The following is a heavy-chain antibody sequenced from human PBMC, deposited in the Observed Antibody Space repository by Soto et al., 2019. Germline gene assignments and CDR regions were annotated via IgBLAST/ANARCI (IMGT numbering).Heavy chain of an antibody. CDR1: GGTFNSHA. CDR2: IIPIFDTP. Sequence: QLQLAQSGAEVKKPGSSVKVSCKASGGTFNSHAISWVRQAPGQGVEWMGGIIPIFDTPNYAQKFQGRVTITADKSTSTAYMELTSLIHEDTAVYYCARDRSSTCRSAMDVWGHGTTRTVSS. D-gene: IGHD6-13*01. J-gene: IGHJ6*02. V-gene: IGHV1-69*06. CDR3: ARDRSSTCRSAMDV.